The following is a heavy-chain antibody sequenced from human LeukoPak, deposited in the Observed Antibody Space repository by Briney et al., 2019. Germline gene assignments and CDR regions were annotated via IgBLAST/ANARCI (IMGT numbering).Heavy chain of an antibody. D-gene: IGHD6-13*01. CDR3: VKDRRYSSNWYYFDY. CDR2: ISSSSSTI. J-gene: IGHJ4*02. V-gene: IGHV3-48*01. CDR1: GFTFSSYS. Sequence: KAGGSLRLSCAASGFTFSSYSMNWVRQAPGKGLEWVSYISSSSSTIYYADSVKGRFTISRDNSKNTLYLQMSSLRAEDTAVYYCVKDRRYSSNWYYFDYWGQGTLVIVSS.